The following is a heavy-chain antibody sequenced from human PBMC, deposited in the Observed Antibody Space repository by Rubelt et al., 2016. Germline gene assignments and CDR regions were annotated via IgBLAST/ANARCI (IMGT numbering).Heavy chain of an antibody. CDR2: IKSKTDGGTT. CDR1: SNAW. CDR3: IKGTSSYDFWVDY. Sequence: SNAWMNWVRQAPGKGLEWVGRIKSKTDGGTTDYAAPVKGRFTISRDDSKNTLYLQMNSLKTEDTAVYYCIKGTSSYDFWVDYWGQGTRVTVSS. V-gene: IGHV3-15*07. J-gene: IGHJ4*02. D-gene: IGHD3-3*01.